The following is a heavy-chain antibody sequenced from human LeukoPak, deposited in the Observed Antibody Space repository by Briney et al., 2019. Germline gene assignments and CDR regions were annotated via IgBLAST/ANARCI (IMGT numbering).Heavy chain of an antibody. J-gene: IGHJ4*02. Sequence: GGSLRLSCAASGFTFSSYGMHWVRQAPGKGLEWVAVISYDGSNKYYADSVKGRFTISRDDSKNTLYLQMNSLRAEGTAVYYCAKGWGGDWGQGTLVTVSS. V-gene: IGHV3-30*18. CDR2: ISYDGSNK. D-gene: IGHD3-16*01. CDR3: AKGWGGD. CDR1: GFTFSSYG.